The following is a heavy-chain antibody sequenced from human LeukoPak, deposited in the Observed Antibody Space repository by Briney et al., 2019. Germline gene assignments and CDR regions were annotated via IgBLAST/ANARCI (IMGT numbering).Heavy chain of an antibody. CDR1: GGSISSYY. V-gene: IGHV4-4*07. CDR3: ASRTSATSTDY. J-gene: IGHJ4*02. D-gene: IGHD2-2*01. CDR2: IYTSGSI. Sequence: SETLSLTCTVSGGSISSYYWSWIRQPAGKGLEWIGRIYTSGSINYNPSLKSRVTMSVDTSKNQFSLKLSSVAAADTAVYYCASRTSATSTDYWGQGTLVTVSS.